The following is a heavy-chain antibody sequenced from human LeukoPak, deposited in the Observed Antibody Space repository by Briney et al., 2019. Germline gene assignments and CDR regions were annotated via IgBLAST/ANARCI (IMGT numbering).Heavy chain of an antibody. CDR1: GGSFSGYY. CDR3: ARDRRGEEFDY. J-gene: IGHJ4*02. V-gene: IGHV4-34*01. Sequence: SETLSLTCAVYGGSFSGYYWSWIRQPPGKGLEWIGEINHSGSTNYNPSLKSRVTISVDTSKNQFSLKLSSVTAADTAVYYCARDRRGEEFDYWGQGTLVTVSS. CDR2: INHSGST. D-gene: IGHD3-16*01.